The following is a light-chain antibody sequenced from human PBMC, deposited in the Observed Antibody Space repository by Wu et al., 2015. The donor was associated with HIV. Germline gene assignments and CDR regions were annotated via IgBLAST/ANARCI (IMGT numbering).Light chain of an antibody. J-gene: IGKJ3*01. CDR2: GAS. CDR3: QHYGSSPPIFT. Sequence: EIVLTQSPGTLSLSPGERATLSCRASQSVSSSYLAWHQQKPGQAPRLLIYGASTRATGIPDRFRGSGSGTDFTLSISRLEPEDSAVYYCQHYGSSPPIFTFGPGTKVDIK. CDR1: QSVSSSY. V-gene: IGKV3-20*01.